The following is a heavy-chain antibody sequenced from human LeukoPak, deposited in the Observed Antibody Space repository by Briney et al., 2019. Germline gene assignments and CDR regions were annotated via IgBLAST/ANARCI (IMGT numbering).Heavy chain of an antibody. CDR3: ASPLAARLSSDY. J-gene: IGHJ4*02. CDR1: GFTFSDYY. V-gene: IGHV3-11*04. D-gene: IGHD6-6*01. CDR2: ISSSGSTV. Sequence: PGGSLRLPCAASGFTFSDYYMSWIRQAPGKGLEWVSYISSSGSTVYYADSVKGRFTISRDNAKNSLYLQMNSLRAEDTAVYYCASPLAARLSSDYWGQGTLVTVSS.